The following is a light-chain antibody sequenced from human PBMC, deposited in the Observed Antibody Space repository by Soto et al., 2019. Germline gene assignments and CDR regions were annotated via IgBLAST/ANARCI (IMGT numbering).Light chain of an antibody. CDR1: QSVSSY. CDR2: DAS. Sequence: ESVLTQSPATLSLSPGKRATLSCRASQSVSSYLAGYQQKPGQAPRLFIYDASTRATGIPARFSGSGSGTDFTLTISRLEPEDFAVYYCHQRSECPITFGQGTRLEIK. CDR3: HQRSECPIT. V-gene: IGKV3-11*01. J-gene: IGKJ5*01.